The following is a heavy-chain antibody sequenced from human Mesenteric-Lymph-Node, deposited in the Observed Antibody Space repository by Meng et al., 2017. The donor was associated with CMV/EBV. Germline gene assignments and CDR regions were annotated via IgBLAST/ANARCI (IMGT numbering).Heavy chain of an antibody. CDR2: IYSGGSST. Sequence: GESLKISYAASGFTFSSYAMSWVRQAPGKGLEWVSVIYSGGSSTYYADSVKGRFTISRDNSKNTLHLQMNTLRAEDTAVYYCARGGGLDDSFDYWGHGTRVTVSS. D-gene: IGHD3-22*01. CDR1: GFTFSSYA. V-gene: IGHV3-23*03. J-gene: IGHJ4*01. CDR3: ARGGGLDDSFDY.